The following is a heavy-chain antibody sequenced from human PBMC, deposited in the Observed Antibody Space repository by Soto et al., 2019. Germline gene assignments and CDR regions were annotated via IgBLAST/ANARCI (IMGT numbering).Heavy chain of an antibody. D-gene: IGHD3-22*01. CDR1: GFTFSSYG. J-gene: IGHJ5*01. V-gene: IGHV3-30*18. CDR3: AKDYYESSGYEWFDY. CDR2: ISYDGSNK. Sequence: GGSLRLSCAASGFTFSSYGMHWVRQAPGKGLEWVAVISYDGSNKYYADSVKGRFTISRDNSKNTLYLQMNSLRAEDTAVYYCAKDYYESSGYEWFDYWGQGTLVTVSS.